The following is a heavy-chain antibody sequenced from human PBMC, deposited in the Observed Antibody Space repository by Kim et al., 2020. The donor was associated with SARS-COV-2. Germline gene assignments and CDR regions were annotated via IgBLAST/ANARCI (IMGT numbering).Heavy chain of an antibody. J-gene: IGHJ5*02. CDR2: VNPNSGDT. D-gene: IGHD3-10*01. Sequence: ASVKVSCKASGYTFTAYYIHWVRQAPGQGPEWMGLVNPNSGDTNYAQKFQGRVTMTRDTSISAAYMELRSLRSDDTAVYYWSRGKEDPSWGQGSPVTVSS. V-gene: IGHV1-2*02. CDR1: GYTFTAYY. CDR3: SRGKEDPS.